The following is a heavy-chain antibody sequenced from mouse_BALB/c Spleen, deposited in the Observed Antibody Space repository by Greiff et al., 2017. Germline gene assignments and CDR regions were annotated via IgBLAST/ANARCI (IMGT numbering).Heavy chain of an antibody. J-gene: IGHJ4*01. Sequence: VMLVESAAELARPGASVKMSCKASGYTFTSYTMHWVKQRPGQGLEWIGYINPSSGYTEYNQKFKDKTTLTADKSSSTAYMQLSSLTSEDSAVYYCARSIDYYAMDYWGQGTSVTVSS. V-gene: IGHV1-4*02. CDR3: ARSIDYYAMDY. CDR1: GYTFTSYT. CDR2: INPSSGYT.